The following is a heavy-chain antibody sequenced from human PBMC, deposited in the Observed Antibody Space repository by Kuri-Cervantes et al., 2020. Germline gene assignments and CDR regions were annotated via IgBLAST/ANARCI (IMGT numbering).Heavy chain of an antibody. CDR1: GFTFDDYA. Sequence: SLKISCAASGFTFDDYAMHWVRQAPGKGLEWVSGISWNSGSIGYADSVKGRFTISRDNAKNSLYLQMNSLRAEDTALYYCARAGQVDSYLTRFDYWGQGTLVTVSS. CDR3: ARAGQVDSYLTRFDY. J-gene: IGHJ4*02. CDR2: ISWNSGSI. V-gene: IGHV3-9*01. D-gene: IGHD5-18*01.